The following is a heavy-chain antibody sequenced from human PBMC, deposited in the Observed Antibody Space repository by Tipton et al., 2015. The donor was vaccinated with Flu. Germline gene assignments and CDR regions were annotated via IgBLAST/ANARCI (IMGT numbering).Heavy chain of an antibody. Sequence: TLSLTCSVSGGSISYSYWSWIRQPPGRGLEWIGYIHYSGNTNYNRSLKSRVTMSVDTSKNQFSLKLSSVTAADTAVYYCAREVSEGAEYSSGWYPNWLDPWGQGTLVTVSS. J-gene: IGHJ5*02. CDR2: IHYSGNT. CDR1: GGSISYSY. D-gene: IGHD6-19*01. CDR3: AREVSEGAEYSSGWYPNWLDP. V-gene: IGHV4-59*01.